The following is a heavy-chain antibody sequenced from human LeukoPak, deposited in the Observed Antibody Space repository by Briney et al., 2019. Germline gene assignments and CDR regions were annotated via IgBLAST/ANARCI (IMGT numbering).Heavy chain of an antibody. CDR3: ARSSYDYGGNTDY. D-gene: IGHD4-23*01. Sequence: GESLKISCKGSGYSFTSYWIGWVRQMPGKGLEWMGVIYPGDSDTRYSPSFQGQVTISADKSISTAYLQWSSLKASDTAMYYCARSSYDYGGNTDYWGQGTLVTVSS. CDR2: IYPGDSDT. CDR1: GYSFTSYW. V-gene: IGHV5-51*01. J-gene: IGHJ4*02.